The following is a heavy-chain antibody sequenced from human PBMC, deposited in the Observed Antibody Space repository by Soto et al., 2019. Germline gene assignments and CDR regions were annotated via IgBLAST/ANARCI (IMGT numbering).Heavy chain of an antibody. CDR2: FDPEDGET. J-gene: IGHJ4*02. D-gene: IGHD3-3*01. CDR1: GYTLTELS. V-gene: IGHV1-24*01. Sequence: ASVKVSCKVSGYTLTELSMHWVRQAPGKGLEWMGGFDPEDGETIYAQKFQGRVTMTADTSTSTAYMELRSLRSDDTAVYYCARVVDYYDFWIGPPAANCFDCRGQGPAVTVSS. CDR3: ARVVDYYDFWIGPPAANCFDC.